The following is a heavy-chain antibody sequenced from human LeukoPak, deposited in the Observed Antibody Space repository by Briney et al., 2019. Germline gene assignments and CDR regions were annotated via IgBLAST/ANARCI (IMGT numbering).Heavy chain of an antibody. CDR2: IYYSGST. J-gene: IGHJ4*02. CDR1: GGSISSYY. V-gene: IGHV4-59*01. CDR3: ASYDFWSGYCFDY. D-gene: IGHD3-3*01. Sequence: PSETLSLICTVSGGSISSYYWSWIRQPPGKGLEWIGYIYYSGSTNYNPSLKSRVTISVDTSKNQFSLRLSSVTAAGTAVYYCASYDFWSGYCFDYWGQGTLVTVSS.